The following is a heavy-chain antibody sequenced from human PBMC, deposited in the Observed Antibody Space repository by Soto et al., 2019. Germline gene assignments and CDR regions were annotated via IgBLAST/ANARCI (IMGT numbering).Heavy chain of an antibody. V-gene: IGHV5-51*01. CDR2: IYPGDSDT. J-gene: IGHJ6*02. D-gene: IGHD3-3*01. CDR1: GYKVATWHHFTSYW. CDR3: ARLGFNYDFLSGYYNVHHYYGIDV. Sequence: GESLKISCMGSGYKVATWHHFTSYWIAWVRQMPGEGLGWMGIIYPGDSDTRYSPSFQGQVTISADKSINSVYLQWSSLKASDTATYYCARLGFNYDFLSGYYNVHHYYGIDVWGQGTTVTAP.